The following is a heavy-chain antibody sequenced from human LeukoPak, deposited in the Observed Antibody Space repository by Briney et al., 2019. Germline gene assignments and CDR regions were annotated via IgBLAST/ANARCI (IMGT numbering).Heavy chain of an antibody. Sequence: GGSLRLSCAASGFTFSSYDMHWVRQAPGKGLEWVAFIRYDGNNTYHADSVKGRFSISRDNSKNTLNLQMNSLRAEDTAVYYCAKDRWGAVASFDNWGQGSLVTVSS. J-gene: IGHJ4*02. V-gene: IGHV3-30*02. CDR1: GFTFSSYD. CDR3: AKDRWGAVASFDN. CDR2: IRYDGNNT. D-gene: IGHD6-19*01.